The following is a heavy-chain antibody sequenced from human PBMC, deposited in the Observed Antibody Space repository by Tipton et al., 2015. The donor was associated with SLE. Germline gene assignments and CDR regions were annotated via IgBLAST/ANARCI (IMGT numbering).Heavy chain of an antibody. J-gene: IGHJ3*02. CDR3: ARDPSYSSSWYYAFDI. V-gene: IGHV4-61*02. CDR1: GGSISSGSYY. D-gene: IGHD6-13*01. Sequence: LRLSCTVSGGSISSGSYYWSWIRQPAGKGLEWIGRIYTSGSTNYNPSLKSRVTISVDTSKNQFSLKLSSVTAADTAVYYCARDPSYSSSWYYAFDIWGQGTMVTVSS. CDR2: IYTSGST.